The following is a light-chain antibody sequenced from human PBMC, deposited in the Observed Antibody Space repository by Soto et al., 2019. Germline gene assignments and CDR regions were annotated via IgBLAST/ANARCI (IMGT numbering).Light chain of an antibody. CDR3: QQVNSSPFS. J-gene: IGKJ3*01. V-gene: IGKV1-9*01. Sequence: DIQLTQSPSFLSASIGDRVTITCRASQGISNYLAWYQQKPGKAPKLLIFAASTLQSGVPSRFSGSGSGTEFTLSISSLQPEDFAIYWCQQVNSSPFSFGPGTKLDIK. CDR1: QGISNY. CDR2: AAS.